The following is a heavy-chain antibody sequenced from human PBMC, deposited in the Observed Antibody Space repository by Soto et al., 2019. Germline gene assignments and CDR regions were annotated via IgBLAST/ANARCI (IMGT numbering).Heavy chain of an antibody. Sequence: SETLSLTCTVSGGSVSSGSYYWTWIRQPPEKGLEWIGYIYCTGATNYNPSLKSRVTISADTSKNHFSLELTSVTAADTAFYYCARSDVALDYWGQGTLVTVSS. CDR3: ARSDVALDY. V-gene: IGHV4-61*03. J-gene: IGHJ4*02. CDR2: IYCTGAT. CDR1: GGSVSSGSYY.